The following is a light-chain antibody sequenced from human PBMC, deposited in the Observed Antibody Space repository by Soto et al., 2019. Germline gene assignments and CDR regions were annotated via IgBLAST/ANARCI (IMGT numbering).Light chain of an antibody. CDR3: QQRSNWPSGT. CDR1: QSVSSY. CDR2: DAS. J-gene: IGKJ1*01. V-gene: IGKV3-11*01. Sequence: EIVLTQSPATLSLSPGERATLSCRASQSVSSYLAWYQPKPGQAPRLFIYDASNRATGIPARFSGSGSGTDFTLTISSLEPEDFAVYYCQQRSNWPSGTFGQGTKVGIK.